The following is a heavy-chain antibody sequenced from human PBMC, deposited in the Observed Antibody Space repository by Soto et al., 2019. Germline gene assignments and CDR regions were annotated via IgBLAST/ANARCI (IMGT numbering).Heavy chain of an antibody. D-gene: IGHD5-18*01. V-gene: IGHV4-31*03. J-gene: IGHJ4*02. CDR1: GGSISSGGYY. CDR2: IYYSGST. Sequence: SETLSLTCTVSGGSISSGGYYWSWIRQHPGKGLEWIGYIYYSGSTYYNPSLKSRVTISVDTSKNQFSLKLSSVTAADTAVYYCARSLRGYSYGYYFDYWGQGTLVTVSS. CDR3: ARSLRGYSYGYYFDY.